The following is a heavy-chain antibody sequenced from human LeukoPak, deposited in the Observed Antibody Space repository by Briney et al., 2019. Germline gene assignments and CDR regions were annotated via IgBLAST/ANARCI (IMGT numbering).Heavy chain of an antibody. D-gene: IGHD1-26*01. V-gene: IGHV4-59*11. J-gene: IGHJ2*01. CDR3: ARARGSRSPTWYFDL. CDR2: IYYSGST. CDR1: GGSISSHY. Sequence: PSETLSLTCTVSGGSISSHYWSWIRQPPGKGLEWIGYIYYSGSTNYNPSLKSRVTISVDTPKNQLSLKLSSVTAADTAVYYCARARGSRSPTWYFDLWGRGTLVTVSS.